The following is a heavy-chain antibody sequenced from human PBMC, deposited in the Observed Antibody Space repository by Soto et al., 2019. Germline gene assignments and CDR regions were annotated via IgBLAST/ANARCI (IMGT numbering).Heavy chain of an antibody. Sequence: QVYLVQSGAEVKKPGSSVKISCKASGGIFSSNTINWVRQAAGQGLEWMGGIIPLFGTANYAGEFQGRVTITADNSTKTEYMELTSLTSEDTAVYYCARKAACGGDCYAFDSWGQGTLVTVSS. V-gene: IGHV1-69*06. D-gene: IGHD2-21*02. CDR2: IIPLFGTA. J-gene: IGHJ4*02. CDR3: ARKAACGGDCYAFDS. CDR1: GGIFSSNT.